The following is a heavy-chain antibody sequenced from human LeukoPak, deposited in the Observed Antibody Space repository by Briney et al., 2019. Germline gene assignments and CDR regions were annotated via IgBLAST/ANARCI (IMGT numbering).Heavy chain of an antibody. CDR3: AKDLGFDSSGYFDY. Sequence: PGGSLRLSCAASGFTFSSYSMNWVRQAPGKGLEWVSSISSSSSYIYYADSVKGRFTISRDNAKNSLYLQMNSLRAEDTAVYYCAKDLGFDSSGYFDYWGQGTLVTVSS. CDR1: GFTFSSYS. D-gene: IGHD3-22*01. CDR2: ISSSSSYI. V-gene: IGHV3-21*01. J-gene: IGHJ4*02.